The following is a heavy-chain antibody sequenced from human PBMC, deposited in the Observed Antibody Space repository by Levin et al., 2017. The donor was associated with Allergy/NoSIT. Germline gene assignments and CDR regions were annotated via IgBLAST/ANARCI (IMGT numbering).Heavy chain of an antibody. CDR2: ISGSGSSI. CDR1: GFTFSSSE. V-gene: IGHV3-48*03. Sequence: GGSLRLSCAASGFTFSSSEMNWVRQAPGEGLEWISYISGSGSSIYYADSVQGRFTISRDNTKNSLYLQMNSLRVEDTGVYYCAKVGRGSSSGYWGQGTLVTVSS. J-gene: IGHJ4*02. D-gene: IGHD6-6*01. CDR3: AKVGRGSSSGY.